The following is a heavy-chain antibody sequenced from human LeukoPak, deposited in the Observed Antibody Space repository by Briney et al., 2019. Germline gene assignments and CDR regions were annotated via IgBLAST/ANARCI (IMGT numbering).Heavy chain of an antibody. CDR3: ARDRYYGSGGYSPADY. Sequence: ASVKVSCKASGYTFTSYGISWVRQAPGQGLEWMGWISAYNGNTNYAQKLQGRVTMTTDTSTSTAYMELRSLRSDDTAVYYCARDRYYGSGGYSPADYWGQGTLVAVSS. CDR2: ISAYNGNT. V-gene: IGHV1-18*01. CDR1: GYTFTSYG. J-gene: IGHJ4*02. D-gene: IGHD3-10*01.